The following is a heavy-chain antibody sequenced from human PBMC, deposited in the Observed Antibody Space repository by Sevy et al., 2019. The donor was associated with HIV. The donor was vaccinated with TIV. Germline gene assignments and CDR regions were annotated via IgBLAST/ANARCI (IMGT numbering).Heavy chain of an antibody. CDR2: FRSIDYGGTT. Sequence: GGSLRLSCTASGFTFGDYAMSWVRQAPGKGLEWVGFFRSIDYGGTTEYASSVKGRFTISRDDSKSIAYLQMNSLKTEDTAVYYCTGSSSGYSANFDYWGQGTLVTVSS. CDR1: GFTFGDYA. J-gene: IGHJ4*02. D-gene: IGHD3-22*01. CDR3: TGSSSGYSANFDY. V-gene: IGHV3-49*04.